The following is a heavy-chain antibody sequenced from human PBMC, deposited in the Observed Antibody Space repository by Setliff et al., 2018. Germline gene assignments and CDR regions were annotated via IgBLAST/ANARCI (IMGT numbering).Heavy chain of an antibody. V-gene: IGHV1-18*01. D-gene: IGHD2-2*01. CDR3: VRDRAAIVVGPPTAAFDI. CDR1: GYTFAKYG. J-gene: IGHJ3*02. Sequence: ASVKVSCKASGYTFAKYGTSWVRQAPGQGLGWMGWISGYNGYTVYAQKLQGRVTLTTDKSTGTAYMEVRSLRSDDTAQYYCVRDRAAIVVGPPTAAFDIWGQGTMVTVSS. CDR2: ISGYNGYT.